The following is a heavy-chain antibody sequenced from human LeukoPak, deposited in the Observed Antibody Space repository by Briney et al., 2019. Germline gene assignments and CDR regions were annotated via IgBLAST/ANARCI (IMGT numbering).Heavy chain of an antibody. CDR3: ARHKDYYYSYMDV. CDR1: GDSISTSSYY. V-gene: IGHV4-39*01. CDR2: IYYSGST. J-gene: IGHJ6*03. Sequence: SETLSLTCSVSGDSISTSSYYWGWIRQPPGKGLEWIGTIYYSGSTYYNPSLTSRVTISVDTSKNQFSLKLSSVTSADTAVYYCARHKDYYYSYMDVWGKGTTVTISS.